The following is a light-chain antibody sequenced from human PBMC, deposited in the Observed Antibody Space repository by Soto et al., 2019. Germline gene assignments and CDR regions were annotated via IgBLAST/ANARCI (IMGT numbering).Light chain of an antibody. CDR1: SSNTGNNY. V-gene: IGLV1-51*02. CDR2: END. CDR3: ATWDSSLSAGL. Sequence: QSVLTQPPSVSAAPGQKVTISCSGSSSNTGNNYVSWYQQLPGAAPKLLIYENDKRPSGIPERFSGSKSGTSATLGITGLQTGDEADYYCATWDSSLSAGLFGTGTKVTVL. J-gene: IGLJ1*01.